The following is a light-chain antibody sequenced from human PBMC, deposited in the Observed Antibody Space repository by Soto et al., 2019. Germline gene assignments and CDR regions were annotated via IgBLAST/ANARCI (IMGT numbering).Light chain of an antibody. CDR1: SSDVGGYNY. Sequence: QSVLTQPASVSGSPGQSITISCTGTSSDVGGYNYVSWYQQHPGKAPKLMIYDVSNRPSGVSNRFSGSKSANTASLTISGVQAEDEADYYCSSYTGSSTHVVFGGGTKLTVL. CDR3: SSYTGSSTHVV. J-gene: IGLJ2*01. CDR2: DVS. V-gene: IGLV2-14*01.